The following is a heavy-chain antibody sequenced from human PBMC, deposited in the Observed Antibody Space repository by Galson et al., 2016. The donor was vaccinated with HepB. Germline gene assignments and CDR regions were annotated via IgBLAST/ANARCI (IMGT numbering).Heavy chain of an antibody. CDR3: ARHVGVPGTRGFDY. CDR1: GFPFGSSW. CDR2: IYHSGTA. J-gene: IGHJ4*02. V-gene: IGHV4-4*02. Sequence: SLRLSCAVSGFPFGSSWMGWVRQAPGKGLEWIGEIYHSGTANYNPSLESRGTMSLDKSKNQISLKVTSVTAADTAVYYCARHVGVPGTRGFDYWGQGTLVTVSS. D-gene: IGHD2-2*01.